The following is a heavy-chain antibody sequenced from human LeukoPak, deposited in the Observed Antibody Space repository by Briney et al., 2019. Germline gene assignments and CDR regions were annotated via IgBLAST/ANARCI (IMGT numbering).Heavy chain of an antibody. Sequence: PSETLSLTCNVSGDSVTSFYWSWIRQSPRKGLEWIGYVYHTGSTKYNPSLKSRVTMSMDTSKNHFSLQLHSVTAADTAVYYCARGSKFWYVFDHWGQGALVSVSS. CDR1: GDSVTSFY. D-gene: IGHD6-13*01. CDR2: VYHTGST. J-gene: IGHJ4*02. V-gene: IGHV4-59*02. CDR3: ARGSKFWYVFDH.